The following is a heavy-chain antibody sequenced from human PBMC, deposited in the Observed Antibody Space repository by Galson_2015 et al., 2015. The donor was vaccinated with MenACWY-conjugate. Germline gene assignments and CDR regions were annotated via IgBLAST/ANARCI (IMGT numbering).Heavy chain of an antibody. CDR3: ARQGFGSSSLDY. D-gene: IGHD6-6*01. CDR1: GSTFPSNW. J-gene: IGHJ4*02. CDR2: IYPGDSDT. Sequence: QSGAEVKKPGESLKISCKGSGSTFPSNWIGWVRQMPGKGLEWMGIIYPGDSDTRYTPSFQGHVTISADKSINTAYLQWGSLEASDTAMYYCARQGFGSSSLDYWGQGTLVTVSS. V-gene: IGHV5-51*01.